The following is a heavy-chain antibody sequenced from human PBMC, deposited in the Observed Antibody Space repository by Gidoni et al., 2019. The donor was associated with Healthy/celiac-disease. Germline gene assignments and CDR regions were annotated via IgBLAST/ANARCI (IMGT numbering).Heavy chain of an antibody. CDR2: INSDGSST. V-gene: IGHV3-74*01. CDR3: ARETITIFGVVIVYYYGMDV. J-gene: IGHJ6*02. Sequence: EVQLVESGGGLVQPGGSLRLSCAASGFTFSSYWMHWVRQAPGKGLVWVSRINSDGSSTSYADSVKGRFTISRDNAKNTLYLQMNSLRAEDTAVYYCARETITIFGVVIVYYYGMDVWGQGTTVTVSS. CDR1: GFTFSSYW. D-gene: IGHD3-3*01.